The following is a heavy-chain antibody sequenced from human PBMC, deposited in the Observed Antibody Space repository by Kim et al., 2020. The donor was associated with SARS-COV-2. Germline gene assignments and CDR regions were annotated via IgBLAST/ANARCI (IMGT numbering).Heavy chain of an antibody. Sequence: GGSLRLSCAASGFTFSSYAMSWVRQAPGKGLEWVSAISGSGGSTYYADSVKGRFTIPRDNSKNTLYLQMNSLRAEDTAVYYCAKVGIAAAGKQVDYWGQGTLVTVSS. CDR1: GFTFSSYA. V-gene: IGHV3-23*01. J-gene: IGHJ4*02. CDR3: AKVGIAAAGKQVDY. D-gene: IGHD6-13*01. CDR2: ISGSGGST.